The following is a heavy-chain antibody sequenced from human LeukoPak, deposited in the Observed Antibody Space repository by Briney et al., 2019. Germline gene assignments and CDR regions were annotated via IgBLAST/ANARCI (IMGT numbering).Heavy chain of an antibody. J-gene: IGHJ4*02. CDR3: AKDRNEVSASWPSG. CDR2: ISYDGGNQ. Sequence: PGGSLRLSCAGSGFTSSRYGMHWVRQAPGKGLEWVALISYDGGNQYYLDSVKGRFTISRDNSKNTLYLQMNSLTVEDTAVYYCAKDRNEVSASWPSGWGQGTLVTVSS. V-gene: IGHV3-30*18. CDR1: GFTSSRYG. D-gene: IGHD1-1*01.